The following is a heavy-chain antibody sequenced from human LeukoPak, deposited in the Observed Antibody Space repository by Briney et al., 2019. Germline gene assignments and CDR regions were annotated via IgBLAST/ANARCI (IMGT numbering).Heavy chain of an antibody. Sequence: PRGSLRLSCAASGFTFSSYWMHWVRQAPGKGLVWVSRINSDGSSTSYADSVKGRFTISRDNAKNTLYLQMNSLRAEDTAVYYCASGYCSSTSCSTGNYYYYGMDVWGQGTTVTVSS. CDR2: INSDGSST. CDR1: GFTFSSYW. V-gene: IGHV3-74*01. J-gene: IGHJ6*02. CDR3: ASGYCSSTSCSTGNYYYYGMDV. D-gene: IGHD2-2*03.